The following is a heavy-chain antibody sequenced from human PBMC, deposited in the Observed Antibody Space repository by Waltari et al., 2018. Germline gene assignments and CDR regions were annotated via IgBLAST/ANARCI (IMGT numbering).Heavy chain of an antibody. D-gene: IGHD6-13*01. CDR2: IKQDGSEK. Sequence: EVQLVESGGGLVQPGGSLRLSCAASGFTFSSYWMSWVRQAPGKGLEWVANIKQDGSEKYYVDSVKGRFTISRDNAKNSLYLQMNSLRAEDTAVYYCAGDSTSGIAATIDYWGQGTLVTVSS. CDR1: GFTFSSYW. V-gene: IGHV3-7*01. J-gene: IGHJ4*02. CDR3: AGDSTSGIAATIDY.